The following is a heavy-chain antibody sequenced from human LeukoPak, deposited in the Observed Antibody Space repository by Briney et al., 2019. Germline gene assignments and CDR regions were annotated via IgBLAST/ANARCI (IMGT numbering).Heavy chain of an antibody. CDR1: GFIFSSYA. V-gene: IGHV3-23*01. J-gene: IGHJ4*02. Sequence: GGSLRLSCAASGFIFSSYAMSWVRQAPGKGLEWVSAISSSGGSTYYADSVKGRFTISRDNSKNTLYLQMNSLRAEGTAVYYCAKGYCSGGSCYSGLFDYWGQGTLVTVSS. CDR2: ISSSGGST. CDR3: AKGYCSGGSCYSGLFDY. D-gene: IGHD2-15*01.